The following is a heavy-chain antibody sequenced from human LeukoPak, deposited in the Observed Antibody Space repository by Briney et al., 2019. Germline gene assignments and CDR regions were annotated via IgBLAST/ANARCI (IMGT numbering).Heavy chain of an antibody. CDR2: IYYSGST. J-gene: IGHJ6*04. CDR3: ARGRLRFSVADV. Sequence: SETLSLTCTVSGGSISSYYWSWIRQPPGKGLEWIGYIYYSGSTNYNPSLKSRVTISVDTSKNQFSLKLSSVTAADTAVYYCARGRLRFSVADVWGKGTTVTVSS. CDR1: GGSISSYY. D-gene: IGHD3-3*01. V-gene: IGHV4-59*01.